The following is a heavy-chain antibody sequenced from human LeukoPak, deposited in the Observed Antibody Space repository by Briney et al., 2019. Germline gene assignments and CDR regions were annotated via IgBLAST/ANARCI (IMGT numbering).Heavy chain of an antibody. Sequence: GGSLRLSCAASGFTFSSYAMHWVRRAPGKGLEWVAVISYDGSNKYYADSVKGRFTISRDNSKNTLYLQMNSLRAEDTAVYYCARDSYYYDSSGYYLAWGQGTLVAVSS. CDR1: GFTFSSYA. J-gene: IGHJ5*02. CDR3: ARDSYYYDSSGYYLA. CDR2: ISYDGSNK. V-gene: IGHV3-30*04. D-gene: IGHD3-22*01.